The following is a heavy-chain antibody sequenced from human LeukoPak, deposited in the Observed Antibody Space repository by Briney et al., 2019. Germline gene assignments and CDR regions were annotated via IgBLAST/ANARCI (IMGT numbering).Heavy chain of an antibody. Sequence: GASVKVSCKASGGTFSSYAISWVRQAPGQGLEWMGGIIPIFGTANYAQKFQSRVTITADESTSTAYMELSSLRSEDTAVYYCARDSQGYSYGTGWVPDYWGQGTLVTVSS. D-gene: IGHD5-18*01. V-gene: IGHV1-69*13. J-gene: IGHJ4*02. CDR3: ARDSQGYSYGTGWVPDY. CDR2: IIPIFGTA. CDR1: GGTFSSYA.